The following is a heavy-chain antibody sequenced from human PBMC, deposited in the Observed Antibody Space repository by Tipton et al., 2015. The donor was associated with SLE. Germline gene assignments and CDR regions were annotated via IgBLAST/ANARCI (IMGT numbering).Heavy chain of an antibody. Sequence: TLSLTCTVSGGSISSYYWSWIRQPPGKGLEWIGYIYYSGSTNYNPSLKSRVTISVDTSKNQFSLKLSPVTAADTAVYYCARVERAARGFDYWGQGTLVTVSS. V-gene: IGHV4-59*01. CDR3: ARVERAARGFDY. J-gene: IGHJ4*02. CDR2: IYYSGST. CDR1: GGSISSYY. D-gene: IGHD6-13*01.